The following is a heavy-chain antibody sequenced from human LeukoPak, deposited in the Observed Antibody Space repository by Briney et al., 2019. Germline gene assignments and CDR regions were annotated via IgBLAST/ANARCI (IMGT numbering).Heavy chain of an antibody. CDR1: GFSFGSYA. D-gene: IGHD2-15*01. V-gene: IGHV3-23*01. J-gene: IGHJ4*02. CDR3: AKERSTVGTPLFDN. Sequence: GGSLRLSCAAAGFSFGSYAMSWVRQAPGRGLEWVLGISDNGGGTYYGDSVKGRFTISRDNSKNMLYLQMNGLRAEDTALYYCAKERSTVGTPLFDNWGQGILVTVSS. CDR2: ISDNGGGT.